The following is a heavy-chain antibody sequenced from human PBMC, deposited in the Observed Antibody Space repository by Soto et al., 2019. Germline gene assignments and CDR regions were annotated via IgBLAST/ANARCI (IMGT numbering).Heavy chain of an antibody. CDR1: GFTFSSYA. J-gene: IGHJ4*03. CDR3: ARDYYKYYDSSGYYRSPAY. CDR2: ISYDGSDK. V-gene: IGHV3-30-3*01. Sequence: GGSLRLSCAASGFTFSSYAMHWVRQAPGKGLEWVALISYDGSDKDYADSVKGRFTISRDNSRNTLFLQMNSLRAEDTAVYYCARDYYKYYDSSGYYRSPAYWVQGTAVTVSS. D-gene: IGHD3-22*01.